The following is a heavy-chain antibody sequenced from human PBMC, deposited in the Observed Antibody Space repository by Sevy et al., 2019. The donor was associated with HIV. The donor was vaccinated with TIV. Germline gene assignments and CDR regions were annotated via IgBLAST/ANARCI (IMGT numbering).Heavy chain of an antibody. J-gene: IGHJ2*01. CDR3: ARVRRRPPVVDSNWYFDV. D-gene: IGHD2-21*01. V-gene: IGHV4-59*12. CDR1: GASITSYY. CDR2: VYHSGTT. Sequence: SETLSLTCAVSGASITSYYWNWIRQSPGKGLEWIAYVYHSGTTSYNPSLKSRVSISLDTSRKQFSLTLYSLTAADTAIYYCARVRRRPPVVDSNWYFDVWGHGTLVTVSS.